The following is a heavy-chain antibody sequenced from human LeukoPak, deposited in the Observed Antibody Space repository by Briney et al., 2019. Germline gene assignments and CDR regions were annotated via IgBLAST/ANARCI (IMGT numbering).Heavy chain of an antibody. CDR2: ISRDGSEK. Sequence: EGSLTLSCAASGLSFDTYYMGGIRQAPGKGLESVAMISRDGSEKYYVDSVKGRFTISRDNAMNYLYLQMNSLSADDSAVYYCAWLVREPAYWGQGTLVTVST. D-gene: IGHD1-14*01. CDR3: AWLVREPAY. V-gene: IGHV3-7*01. CDR1: GLSFDTYY. J-gene: IGHJ4*02.